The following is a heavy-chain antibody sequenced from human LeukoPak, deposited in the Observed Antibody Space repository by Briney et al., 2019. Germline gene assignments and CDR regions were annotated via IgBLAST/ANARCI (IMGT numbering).Heavy chain of an antibody. D-gene: IGHD6-6*01. CDR2: TKNKGQSHIT. CDR1: GFTFSSYD. CDR3: ARDTAAALDF. V-gene: IGHV3-72*01. Sequence: GGSLRLSCAASGFTFSSYDMHWVRQAPGKGLEWVGRTKNKGQSHITDYAASVKGRFFSSRDDSKNSLYLQMNSLQTDDTGIYYCARDTAAALDFWGQGILVTVSS. J-gene: IGHJ4*02.